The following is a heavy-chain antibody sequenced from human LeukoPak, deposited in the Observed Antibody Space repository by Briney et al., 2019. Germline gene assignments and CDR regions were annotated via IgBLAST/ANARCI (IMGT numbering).Heavy chain of an antibody. Sequence: SETLSLTCTVSGGSISSSNYYWIWIRQPAGKGLEWIGRIYTSGNNNYNLTLKSRVTISMATSQNQLPLKPGSVADAAAAFYYWARAVTVGYCYYYIEVWGKGTTVTVSS. CDR3: ARAVTVGYCYYYIEV. D-gene: IGHD4-11*01. CDR2: IYTSGNN. V-gene: IGHV4-61*02. J-gene: IGHJ6*03. CDR1: GGSISSSNYY.